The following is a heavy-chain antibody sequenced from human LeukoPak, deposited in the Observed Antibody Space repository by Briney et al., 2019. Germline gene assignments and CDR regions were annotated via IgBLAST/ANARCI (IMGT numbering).Heavy chain of an antibody. CDR1: GGSISSYY. V-gene: IGHV4-59*12. J-gene: IGHJ3*02. Sequence: PSETLSLTCTVSGGSISSYYWRWIRQPPGKGLEWIGYIYYSGSTNYNPSLKSRVTISVDTSKNQCSLKLSSVTAADTAVYYCARERAVVDDAFDIWGQGTMVTVSS. D-gene: IGHD6-19*01. CDR2: IYYSGST. CDR3: ARERAVVDDAFDI.